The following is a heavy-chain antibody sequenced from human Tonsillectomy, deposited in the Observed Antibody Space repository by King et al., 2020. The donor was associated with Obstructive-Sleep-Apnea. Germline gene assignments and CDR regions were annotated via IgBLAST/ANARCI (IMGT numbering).Heavy chain of an antibody. CDR3: ARDLGYSYGYYFDY. CDR1: GFTFSSYS. CDR2: ISSGSDTI. V-gene: IGHV3-48*01. D-gene: IGHD5-18*01. J-gene: IGHJ4*02. Sequence: VQLVESGGGLVQPGGSLRLSCAASGFTFSSYSMHWVRQAPGKGLERISYISSGSDTIYYADSVKGRFTISRDNAKNSLSLQMNSLRAEDTAVYYCARDLGYSYGYYFDYWGQGTLLTVSS.